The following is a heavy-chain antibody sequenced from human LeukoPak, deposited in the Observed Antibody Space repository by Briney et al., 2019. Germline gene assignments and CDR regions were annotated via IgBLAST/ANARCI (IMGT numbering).Heavy chain of an antibody. D-gene: IGHD6-13*01. CDR3: AREADLDS. V-gene: IGHV3-21*01. CDR2: ISRSSIYI. CDR1: GFTLSSYN. J-gene: IGHJ4*02. Sequence: PGGSRRPSCAPSGFTLSSYNMNWVRRAPGKGLEWVSSISRSSIYIYYADSVKGRFTISRDNAKNSLYLQMNSLRAEDTAVYYCAREADLDSWGQGTLVTVSS.